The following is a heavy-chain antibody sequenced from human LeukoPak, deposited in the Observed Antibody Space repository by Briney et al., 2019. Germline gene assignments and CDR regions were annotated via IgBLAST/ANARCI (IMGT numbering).Heavy chain of an antibody. D-gene: IGHD3-10*01. CDR2: ISYDGSNK. Sequence: PGGSLRLSCAASGFTFSTYAMHWVRQAPGKGLEWVAVISYDGSNKYYADSVKGRFTISRDNSKNTLYLQMNSLRAEDTAVYYCARGLYGSGSYYFDYWGQGTLVIVSS. CDR1: GFTFSTYA. CDR3: ARGLYGSGSYYFDY. J-gene: IGHJ4*02. V-gene: IGHV3-30-3*01.